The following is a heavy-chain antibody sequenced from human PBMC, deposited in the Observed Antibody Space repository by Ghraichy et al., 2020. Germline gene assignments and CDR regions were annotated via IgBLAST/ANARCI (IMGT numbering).Heavy chain of an antibody. CDR1: GGSISSSSYY. V-gene: IGHV4-39*01. J-gene: IGHJ4*02. CDR2: IYYSGST. D-gene: IGHD6-13*01. Sequence: SETLSLTCTVSGGSISSSSYYWGWIRQPPGKGLEWIGSIYYSGSTYYNPSLKSRVTISVDTSKNQFSLKLSSVTAADTAVYYCARHVSPGIAAAGSHFDYWGQGTLVTVSS. CDR3: ARHVSPGIAAAGSHFDY.